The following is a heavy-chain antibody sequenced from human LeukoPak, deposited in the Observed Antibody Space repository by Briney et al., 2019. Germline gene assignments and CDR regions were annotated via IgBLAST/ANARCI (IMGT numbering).Heavy chain of an antibody. Sequence: GGSLRLSCAASGFTFGSYGMSWVRQAPGKGLEWVSAVSGSAVSTYYADSVKGRFTISRDNSKDTLYLQMNSLRAEGTAVYYCAKDAGSGYDYFSYYFDYWGQGTLVTVSS. CDR3: AKDAGSGYDYFSYYFDY. CDR1: GFTFGSYG. J-gene: IGHJ4*02. D-gene: IGHD5-12*01. CDR2: VSGSAVST. V-gene: IGHV3-23*01.